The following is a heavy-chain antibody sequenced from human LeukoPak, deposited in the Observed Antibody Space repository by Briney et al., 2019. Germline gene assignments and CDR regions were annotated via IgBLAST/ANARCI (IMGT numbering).Heavy chain of an antibody. CDR3: GREPGLAVADY. CDR2: ISYDGSNK. CDR1: GFTFSSYG. V-gene: IGHV3-30*03. D-gene: IGHD6-19*01. Sequence: GGSLRLSCAASGFTFSSYGMHWVRQAPGKGLEWVAVISYDGSNKYYADSVKGRFTISRDNAKNSLYLQMNSLRDDDTGVYYCGREPGLAVADYWGQGTLVTVSS. J-gene: IGHJ4*02.